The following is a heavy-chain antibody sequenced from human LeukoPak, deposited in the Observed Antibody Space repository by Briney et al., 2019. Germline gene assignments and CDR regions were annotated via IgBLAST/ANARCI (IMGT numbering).Heavy chain of an antibody. Sequence: GGSLRLSCAASGFTFSSSWMHWVCQAPEKGLEWVADIKCDGSEKYYVDSVKGRLTISRDNAKNSLYLQVNSLRAEDMTVYYCARLKTSSWYPQGEFGDYWGRGTLVTVSS. CDR3: ARLKTSSWYPQGEFGDY. CDR2: IKCDGSEK. J-gene: IGHJ4*02. CDR1: GFTFSSSW. V-gene: IGHV3-52*01. D-gene: IGHD6-13*01.